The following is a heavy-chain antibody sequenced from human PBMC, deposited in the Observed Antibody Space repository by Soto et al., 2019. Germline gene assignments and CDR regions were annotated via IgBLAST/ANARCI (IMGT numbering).Heavy chain of an antibody. D-gene: IGHD4-17*01. Sequence: GGSLRLSCAASGFTFSIYAMSWVRQAPGKGLEWVSVISGSGGSTYYADSVKGRFTISRDNSQNTLYLQMNSLRAEDTAVYYCAKPYDYGDYDRAFDIWGQGTMVTVSS. CDR2: ISGSGGST. J-gene: IGHJ3*02. CDR3: AKPYDYGDYDRAFDI. CDR1: GFTFSIYA. V-gene: IGHV3-23*01.